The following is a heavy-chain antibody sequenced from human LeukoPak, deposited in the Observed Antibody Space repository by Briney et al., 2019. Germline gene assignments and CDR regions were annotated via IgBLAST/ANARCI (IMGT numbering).Heavy chain of an antibody. CDR1: GYIFTRYD. CDR2: MNPNTGNT. Sequence: ASVKVSCKTSGYIFTRYDINWVRQAPGQGLEWMGWMNPNTGNTVYAQKFQGRVTMTRDNSITTAYMELSSLRGDDTAVYYCARDPGGDYGDYEDYWGQGTLVTVSS. CDR3: ARDPGGDYGDYEDY. D-gene: IGHD4-17*01. V-gene: IGHV1-8*01. J-gene: IGHJ4*02.